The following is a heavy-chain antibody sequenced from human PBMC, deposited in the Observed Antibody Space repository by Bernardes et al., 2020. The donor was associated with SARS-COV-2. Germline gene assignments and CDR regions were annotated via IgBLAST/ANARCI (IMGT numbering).Heavy chain of an antibody. J-gene: IGHJ4*02. CDR1: GLSVTNNY. Sequence: SLRLSCAASGLSVTNNYMTWVRQAPGKGLEWVSLMYSAGSADYADSVKGRFTISRDNSKNTLYLQMHSLRVEDTAVYYCARDRRRYFDSWGQGTLVTVSS. V-gene: IGHV3-66*01. CDR2: MYSAGSA. CDR3: ARDRRRYFDS.